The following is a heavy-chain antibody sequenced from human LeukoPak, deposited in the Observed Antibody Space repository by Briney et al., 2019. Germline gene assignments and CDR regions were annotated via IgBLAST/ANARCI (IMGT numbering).Heavy chain of an antibody. J-gene: IGHJ3*02. CDR1: GYTFTSYG. CDR2: INPNSGGT. Sequence: ASVKVSCKASGYTFTSYGISWVRQAPGQGLEWMGWINPNSGGTNYAQKFQGRVTMTRDTSISTAYMELSRLRSDDTAVYYCARDSTTARAFDIWGQGTMVTVSS. V-gene: IGHV1-2*02. CDR3: ARDSTTARAFDI. D-gene: IGHD1-1*01.